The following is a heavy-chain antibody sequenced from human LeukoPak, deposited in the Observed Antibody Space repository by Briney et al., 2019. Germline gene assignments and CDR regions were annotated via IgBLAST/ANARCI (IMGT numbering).Heavy chain of an antibody. J-gene: IGHJ4*02. D-gene: IGHD3-22*01. Sequence: GGSLRLSCAASRFTFSNYWMSWVRQAPGKGLEWVANINQDGSEKYYVDSVKGRFTISRDNAKNSLYLQMNSLRAEDTAVYYCARNPPPAYYYDSSGYYLDYWGQGTLVTVSS. CDR2: INQDGSEK. CDR3: ARNPPPAYYYDSSGYYLDY. V-gene: IGHV3-7*01. CDR1: RFTFSNYW.